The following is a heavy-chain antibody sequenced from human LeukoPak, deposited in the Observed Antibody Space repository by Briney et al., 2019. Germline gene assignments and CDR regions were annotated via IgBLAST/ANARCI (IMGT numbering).Heavy chain of an antibody. Sequence: ETLSLTCTVSGGSISSYYWSWIRQPPGKGLEWIGTIYYTGSANYNPSLKSRVTMSVDTSKDHFSLNLSSVTATDTAVYFCVRLLGGYFAGNTFDIWGQGTVVSVSS. CDR3: VRLLGGYFAGNTFDI. J-gene: IGHJ3*02. V-gene: IGHV4-59*04. CDR2: IYYTGSA. D-gene: IGHD3-9*01. CDR1: GGSISSYY.